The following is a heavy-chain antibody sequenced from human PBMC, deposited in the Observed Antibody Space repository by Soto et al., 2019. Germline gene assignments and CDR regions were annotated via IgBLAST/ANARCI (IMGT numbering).Heavy chain of an antibody. V-gene: IGHV1-69*13. Sequence: GGSVKVSCKATGGTFRGYAISWVRQAPGQGLEWLGGILPTSDTPNYAQKFQARVTLTADDSTNTAYMELRGLRSGDTAVYYCARGYDVNSELDYWGQGTLVTVSS. CDR1: GGTFRGYA. J-gene: IGHJ4*02. CDR3: ARGYDVNSELDY. CDR2: ILPTSDTP. D-gene: IGHD3-22*01.